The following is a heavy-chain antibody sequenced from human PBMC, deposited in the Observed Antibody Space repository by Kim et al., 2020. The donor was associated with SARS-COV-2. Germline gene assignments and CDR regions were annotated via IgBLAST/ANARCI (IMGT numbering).Heavy chain of an antibody. D-gene: IGHD3-9*01. CDR1: GGSISSSSYY. CDR3: ARHSDVLRYSSVYYGMDV. J-gene: IGHJ6*02. V-gene: IGHV4-39*01. Sequence: SETLSLTCTVSGGSISSSSYYWGWIRQPPGKGLEWIGSIYYSGSTYYNPSLKSRVTISVDTSKNQFSLKLSSVTAADTAVYYCARHSDVLRYSSVYYGMDVWGQGTTVTVSS. CDR2: IYYSGST.